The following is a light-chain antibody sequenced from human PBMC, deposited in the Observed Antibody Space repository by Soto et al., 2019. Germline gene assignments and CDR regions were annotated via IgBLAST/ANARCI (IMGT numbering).Light chain of an antibody. CDR2: RND. CDR3: TTWDDSLSGGV. J-gene: IGLJ1*01. Sequence: QSALTQPPSVSGTPGQRVTIACSGSSSNIGSNYIYWYQQFPGMAPKLLIYRNDQRPSGVPDRFSGSKSGTSGSLAISGLRSEDEADYYCTTWDDSLSGGVFGTGTKVTV. CDR1: SSNIGSNY. V-gene: IGLV1-47*01.